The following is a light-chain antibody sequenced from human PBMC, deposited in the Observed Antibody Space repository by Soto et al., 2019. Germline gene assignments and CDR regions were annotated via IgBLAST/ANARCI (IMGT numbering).Light chain of an antibody. V-gene: IGKV3-11*01. J-gene: IGKJ4*01. CDR3: QQRSNWPPLT. CDR2: DAS. Sequence: EIVLTQSPATLSLSPGERATLSCRASQSVSRFLAWYQQKPGQAPRLLIYDASDRATGIPARFSGSGSGTDCTLTISSLEPDDFGVHYCQQRSNWPPLTFGGGTRVEIK. CDR1: QSVSRF.